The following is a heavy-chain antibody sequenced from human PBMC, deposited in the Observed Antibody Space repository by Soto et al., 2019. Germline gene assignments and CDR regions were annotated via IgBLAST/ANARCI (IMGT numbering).Heavy chain of an antibody. J-gene: IGHJ5*02. D-gene: IGHD4-17*01. Sequence: SETLSLTCTVSGGSISSSSYYWGWIRQPPGKGLEWIGSIYYSGSTYYNPSLKSRVTISVDTSKNQFSLKLSSVTAADTAVYYCARTTVTTSFHWFDPWGQGTLVTVSS. CDR2: IYYSGST. CDR3: ARTTVTTSFHWFDP. CDR1: GGSISSSSYY. V-gene: IGHV4-39*01.